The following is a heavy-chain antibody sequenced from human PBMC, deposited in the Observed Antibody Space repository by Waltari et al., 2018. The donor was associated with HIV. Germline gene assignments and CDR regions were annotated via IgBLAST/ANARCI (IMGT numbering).Heavy chain of an antibody. D-gene: IGHD5-18*01. CDR3: ARERGAGYKTSDAFDI. CDR2: KWYDGSNK. V-gene: IGHV3-33*01. J-gene: IGHJ3*02. Sequence: QVQLVESGGGVVQPGRSLRLSCAASGFTFSSYGMHWVRPAPGKGLEWVAVKWYDGSNKYYADSVKGRFTISRDNSKNTLYLQMNSLRAEDTAVYYCARERGAGYKTSDAFDIWGQGTMVTVSS. CDR1: GFTFSSYG.